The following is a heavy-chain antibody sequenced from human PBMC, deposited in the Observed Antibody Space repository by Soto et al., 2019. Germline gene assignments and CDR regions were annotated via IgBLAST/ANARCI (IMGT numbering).Heavy chain of an antibody. CDR3: ARILGIRGTPEYYFDY. D-gene: IGHD7-27*01. Sequence: GGSLRLSCAASGFTFSSYWMSWVRQAPGKGLEWVANIKQDGSEKYYVDSVKGRFTISRDNAKNSLYLQMNSLRAEDTAMYYCARILGIRGTPEYYFDYWGQGTLVTVSS. V-gene: IGHV3-7*03. CDR2: IKQDGSEK. J-gene: IGHJ4*02. CDR1: GFTFSSYW.